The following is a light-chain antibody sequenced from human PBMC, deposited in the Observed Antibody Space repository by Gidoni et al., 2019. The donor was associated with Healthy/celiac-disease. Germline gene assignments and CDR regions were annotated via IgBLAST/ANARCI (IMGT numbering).Light chain of an antibody. V-gene: IGLV2-11*01. J-gene: IGLJ2*01. Sequence: SDVGGYNYVSWYQQHPGKDTKLMIYDVSKRPSVVHDRCACSKSGNTAALTISGLQAEDEAYYYCCSYASSYTLVFGGGTKLTVL. CDR3: CSYASSYTLV. CDR1: SDVGGYNY. CDR2: DVS.